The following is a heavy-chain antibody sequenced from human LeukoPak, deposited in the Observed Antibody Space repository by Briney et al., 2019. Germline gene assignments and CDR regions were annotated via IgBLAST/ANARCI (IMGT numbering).Heavy chain of an antibody. CDR3: ARDTDSWYFDY. D-gene: IGHD6-13*01. Sequence: GRSLRLSCAASGFTFSSYGMHWVRQAPGKGLEWVAVISYDGINKYYADSVKGRFTISRDNSKNKLYLQMNSLRAEDTDVYYCARDTDSWYFDYWGQGPLVTVSS. CDR2: ISYDGINK. V-gene: IGHV3-30*03. J-gene: IGHJ4*02. CDR1: GFTFSSYG.